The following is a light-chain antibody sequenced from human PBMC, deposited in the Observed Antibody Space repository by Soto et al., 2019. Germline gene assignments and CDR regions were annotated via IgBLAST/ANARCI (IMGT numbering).Light chain of an antibody. J-gene: IGKJ4*01. CDR3: QQRSNWPPALS. CDR2: DAS. V-gene: IGKV3-11*01. CDR1: QTVKNNY. Sequence: EIVLTQSPGTLSLSPGERATLSCRASQTVKNNYLAWYQQKPGQTPRLLIYDASKRATGIPGRFSGSGSGTDFTLTISSLEPEDFAVYYCQQRSNWPPALSFGGGTKVDIK.